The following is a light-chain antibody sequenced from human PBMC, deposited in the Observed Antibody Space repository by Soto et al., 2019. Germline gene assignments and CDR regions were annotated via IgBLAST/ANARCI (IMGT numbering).Light chain of an antibody. Sequence: DIQMTQSPSSLSASVGDRVTITCQASQDIKNYLNWYQQKPGKAPKLLIYEASNLETGVPSRFMGSGSGRSFTFTTSGLRPEDIATNYCHQCEDFIIFGGGT. CDR2: EAS. CDR3: HQCEDFII. V-gene: IGKV1-33*01. J-gene: IGKJ4*01. CDR1: QDIKNY.